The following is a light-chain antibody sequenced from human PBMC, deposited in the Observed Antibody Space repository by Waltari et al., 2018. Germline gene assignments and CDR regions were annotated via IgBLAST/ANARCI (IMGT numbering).Light chain of an antibody. V-gene: IGLV2-23*02. CDR1: SSDVGSYNL. CDR2: EVN. CDR3: CSFAGTTTYYV. J-gene: IGLJ1*01. Sequence: QSALTQPASVSGSPGQSIPISCTGTSSDVGSYNLVSWCQQRPGKAPKLMIYEVNKRPSGVSNRFSGSKSGNTASLTISGLRAEDEADYYCCSFAGTTTYYVFGTGTQVTVL.